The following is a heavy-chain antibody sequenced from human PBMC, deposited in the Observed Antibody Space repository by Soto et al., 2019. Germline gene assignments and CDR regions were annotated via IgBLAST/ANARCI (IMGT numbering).Heavy chain of an antibody. J-gene: IGHJ4*02. D-gene: IGHD2-21*02. Sequence: PGGSLRLSCAASGFSFRNFAMSWVRQAPWKGLEWVAGIGASGDITWYADSVKGRLSISRDNSKNTLYLQLNSLRFEDTAVYYCAKDDFTDRGDDYFDYWGPGTLVTVSS. CDR2: IGASGDIT. CDR1: GFSFRNFA. V-gene: IGHV3-23*01. CDR3: AKDDFTDRGDDYFDY.